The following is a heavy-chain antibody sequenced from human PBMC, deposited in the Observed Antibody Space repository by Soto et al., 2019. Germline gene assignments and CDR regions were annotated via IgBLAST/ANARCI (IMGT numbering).Heavy chain of an antibody. V-gene: IGHV4-59*06. J-gene: IGHJ4*02. Sequence: SETLSLTCTVSGGSISSYYWSWIRQPPGKGLEWIGYIYYSGSTYYNPSLKSRVTISVDTSKNQFSLKLSSVTAADTAVYYCARWPQLKPRFDYWGQVTLVTVSS. CDR2: IYYSGST. CDR3: ARWPQLKPRFDY. D-gene: IGHD1-1*01. CDR1: GGSISSYY.